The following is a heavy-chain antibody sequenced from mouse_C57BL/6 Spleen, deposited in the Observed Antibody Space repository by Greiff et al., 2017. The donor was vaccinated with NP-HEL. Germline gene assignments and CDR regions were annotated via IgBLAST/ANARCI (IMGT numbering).Heavy chain of an antibody. CDR3: ARDRGSSPYGYCDV. Sequence: DVLLVESGGGLVKPGGSLKLSCAASGFTFSSYAMSWVRQTPEKRLEWVATISDGGSYTYYPDNVKGRFTISRDNAKNNLYLQMSHLKSEDTAMYDCARDRGSSPYGYCDVWGTGTTVTVSS. V-gene: IGHV5-4*01. CDR1: GFTFSSYA. CDR2: ISDGGSYT. D-gene: IGHD1-1*01. J-gene: IGHJ1*03.